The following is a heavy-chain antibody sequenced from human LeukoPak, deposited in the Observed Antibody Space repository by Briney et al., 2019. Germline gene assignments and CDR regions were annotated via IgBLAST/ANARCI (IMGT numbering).Heavy chain of an antibody. Sequence: GSLRLSCAVSGFTFSNFWMSWVRQAPGRGLEWVANIHPEGNEKYHVESVKGRFTISRDNAKNSLFLQMNGLRVEDTAVYYCARGDAFSGDHWGQGTLVTVSS. J-gene: IGHJ4*02. V-gene: IGHV3-7*04. CDR1: GFTFSNFW. CDR3: ARGDAFSGDH. CDR2: IHPEGNEK.